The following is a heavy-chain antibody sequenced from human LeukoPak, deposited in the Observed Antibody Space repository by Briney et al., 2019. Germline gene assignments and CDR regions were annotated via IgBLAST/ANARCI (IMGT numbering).Heavy chain of an antibody. CDR3: ATYSSLNRREFQY. V-gene: IGHV3-7*01. CDR2: IKTDGSEK. D-gene: IGHD3-22*01. Sequence: GGSLRLSCAGSGFTFSNYWMGWVRQAPGKGLQWVANIKTDGSEKYTISRDNAKNSLYLQMNSLRAEDTAVYYCATYSSLNRREFQYWGQGTLLTVSS. J-gene: IGHJ1*01. CDR1: GFTFSNYW.